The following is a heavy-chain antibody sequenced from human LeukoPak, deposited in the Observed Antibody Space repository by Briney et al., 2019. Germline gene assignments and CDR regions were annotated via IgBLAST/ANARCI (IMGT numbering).Heavy chain of an antibody. CDR2: INPNSGGT. D-gene: IGHD2-2*01. Sequence: ASVKVSCKASGYTFTGYYMHWVRQAPGQGLEWMGWINPNSGGTNYAQKFQGRVSMTRDTSISTAYMELSRLRSDDTAVYYCARRYCSSTSCQDAFDIWGQGTMVTVSS. J-gene: IGHJ3*02. CDR1: GYTFTGYY. CDR3: ARRYCSSTSCQDAFDI. V-gene: IGHV1-2*02.